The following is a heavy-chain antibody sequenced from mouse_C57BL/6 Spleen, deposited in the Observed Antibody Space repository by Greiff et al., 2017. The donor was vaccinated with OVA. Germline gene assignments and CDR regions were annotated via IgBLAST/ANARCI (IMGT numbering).Heavy chain of an antibody. J-gene: IGHJ1*03. Sequence: VQLQQPGAELVMPGASVKLSCKASGYTFTSYWMHWVKQRPGQGLEWIGEIDPSDSYTNYNQKFKGKSTLTVDKSSSTAYMQLSSLTSEDSAVYYCARSGGNYGYFDVWGTGTTVTVSS. V-gene: IGHV1-69*01. D-gene: IGHD2-1*01. CDR2: IDPSDSYT. CDR1: GYTFTSYW. CDR3: ARSGGNYGYFDV.